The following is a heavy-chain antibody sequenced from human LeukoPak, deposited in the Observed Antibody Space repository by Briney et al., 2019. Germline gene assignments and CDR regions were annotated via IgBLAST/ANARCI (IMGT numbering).Heavy chain of an antibody. CDR3: ARVRVSYRSYGMDV. J-gene: IGHJ6*02. CDR1: GFTVSSNY. Sequence: GGSLRLSCAASGFTVSSNYMSWVRQAPGKGLEWVSVIYSGGSTYYADSVKGRFTISRDNSKNTLYLQMNSLRAEDTAVYYCARVRVSYRSYGMDVWGQGTTVTVSS. V-gene: IGHV3-53*01. CDR2: IYSGGST. D-gene: IGHD6-13*01.